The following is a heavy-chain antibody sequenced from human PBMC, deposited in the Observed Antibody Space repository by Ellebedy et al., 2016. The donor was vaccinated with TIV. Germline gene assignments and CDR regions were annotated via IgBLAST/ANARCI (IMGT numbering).Heavy chain of an antibody. Sequence: PGGSLRLSCAASGFTFSGYELNWVRQAPGKGLEWVAVISDDGTEKYYADSVKGRFTISRDNSKKTLYLQMNSLRAEDTAVYFCARIWQSYGMDVWGQGTTVIVSS. CDR1: GFTFSGYE. J-gene: IGHJ6*02. V-gene: IGHV3-33*08. CDR2: ISDDGTEK. D-gene: IGHD3-16*01. CDR3: ARIWQSYGMDV.